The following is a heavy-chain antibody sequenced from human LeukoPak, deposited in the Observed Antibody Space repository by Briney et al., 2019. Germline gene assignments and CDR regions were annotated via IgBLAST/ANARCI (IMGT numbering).Heavy chain of an antibody. J-gene: IGHJ6*02. CDR3: ARDQLDIGYYYGMDV. CDR2: INPNSGGT. Sequence: GASVKVSCKASGYTFTGYYMHWVRQAPGQGLEWMGWINPNSGGTNYAQKFQGRVTMTRDTSISTAYMELSRLRSDDTAVYYCARDQLDIGYYYGMDVWGQGTTVTVSS. V-gene: IGHV1-2*02. D-gene: IGHD2-15*01. CDR1: GYTFTGYY.